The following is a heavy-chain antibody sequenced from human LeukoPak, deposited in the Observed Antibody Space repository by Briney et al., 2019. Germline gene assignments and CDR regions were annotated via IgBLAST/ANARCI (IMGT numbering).Heavy chain of an antibody. D-gene: IGHD2-8*02. CDR1: GFTFSSFV. CDR3: AKVSCTGGTCSSFDY. V-gene: IGHV3-23*01. J-gene: IGHJ4*02. Sequence: PGGSLRLSCAASGFTFSSFVMSWVRQAPGKGLGWVSSISGSGVYKYYTDSVKGRFTISRDNSKNTLYEQMNSLRAEDTAVYYCAKVSCTGGTCSSFDYWGQGTLATVSS. CDR2: ISGSGVYK.